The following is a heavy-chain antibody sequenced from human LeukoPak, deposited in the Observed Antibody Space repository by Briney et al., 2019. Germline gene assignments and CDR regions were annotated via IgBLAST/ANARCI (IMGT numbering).Heavy chain of an antibody. Sequence: ASVKVSCKASGGTFSSYAISWVRQAPGQGLEWMGGIIPIFGTANYAQKFQGRVTITADKSTSTAYMELSGLRSEDTAVYYCARKQQQLVRYNWFDPWGQGTLVTVSS. CDR2: IIPIFGTA. V-gene: IGHV1-69*06. J-gene: IGHJ5*02. D-gene: IGHD6-13*01. CDR3: ARKQQQLVRYNWFDP. CDR1: GGTFSSYA.